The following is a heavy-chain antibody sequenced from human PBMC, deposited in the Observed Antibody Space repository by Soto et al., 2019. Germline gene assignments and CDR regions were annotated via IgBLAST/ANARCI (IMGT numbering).Heavy chain of an antibody. V-gene: IGHV4-34*01. CDR1: GGSFSGYY. J-gene: IGHJ5*02. D-gene: IGHD4-17*01. CDR2: INHSGST. Sequence: SETLSLTCAVYGGSFSGYYWSWIRQPPGKGLEWIGEINHSGSTNYNPSLKSRVTISVDTSKNQFSLKLSSVTAADTAVYYCARGGSYGDHGVIWFDPWGQGTLVTVSS. CDR3: ARGGSYGDHGVIWFDP.